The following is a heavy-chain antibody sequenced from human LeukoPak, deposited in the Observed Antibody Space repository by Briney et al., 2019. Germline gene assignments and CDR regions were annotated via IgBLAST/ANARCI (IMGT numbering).Heavy chain of an antibody. CDR2: INPSGGST. CDR1: GYTFTSYY. D-gene: IGHD3-9*01. CDR3: ARGGPTTYYDILTGPNGFDH. V-gene: IGHV1-46*01. Sequence: ASVKVSCKASGYTFTSYYMHWVRQAPGQGLEWMGIINPSGGSTSYAQKFQGRVTMTRDTSTSTVYMELSSLRSEDTAVYYCARGGPTTYYDILTGPNGFDHWGQGTLVTVSS. J-gene: IGHJ4*02.